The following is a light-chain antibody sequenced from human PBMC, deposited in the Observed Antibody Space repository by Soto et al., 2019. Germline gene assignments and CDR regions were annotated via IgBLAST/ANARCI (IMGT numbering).Light chain of an antibody. J-gene: IGLJ2*01. CDR3: QVWDSDRVQVV. CDR1: NIGRKS. CDR2: ADS. V-gene: IGLV3-21*02. Sequence: SYELTQPPSVSVAPGQTARITWGENNIGRKSVHWYQQKSGQAPALVLYADSDRPSGIPERFSGSNSGDTATLTISRVESGDEADYFCQVWDSDRVQVVFGGGTKLTVL.